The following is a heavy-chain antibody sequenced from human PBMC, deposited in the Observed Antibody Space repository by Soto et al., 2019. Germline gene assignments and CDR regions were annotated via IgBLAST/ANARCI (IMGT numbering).Heavy chain of an antibody. V-gene: IGHV1-69*01. CDR3: ARDNCSGGSCYGGYYYYGMDV. D-gene: IGHD2-15*01. Sequence: QVQLVHSGAEVNKPGSSVKVSCKASGGTFSSYAISWVRQAPGQGLEWMGGIIPIFGTANYAQKFQGRVTITADESTSTAYMELSSLRSEDTAVYYCARDNCSGGSCYGGYYYYGMDVWGQGTTVTVSS. J-gene: IGHJ6*02. CDR1: GGTFSSYA. CDR2: IIPIFGTA.